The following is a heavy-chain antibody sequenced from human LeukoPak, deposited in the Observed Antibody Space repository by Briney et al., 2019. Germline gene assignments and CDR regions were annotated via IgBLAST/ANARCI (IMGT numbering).Heavy chain of an antibody. Sequence: GGSLRLSCAASGFASSSYNMKWVRQAPGKGLEWVSFISTTSTYIYYADSVKGRFTVSRDNSKNLLYLQLDSLRVEDTAVYYCARAGTCSSNSCDGGIEYWGQGTLVTVSS. CDR1: GFASSSYN. CDR3: ARAGTCSSNSCDGGIEY. D-gene: IGHD2-2*01. CDR2: ISTTSTYI. V-gene: IGHV3-21*06. J-gene: IGHJ4*02.